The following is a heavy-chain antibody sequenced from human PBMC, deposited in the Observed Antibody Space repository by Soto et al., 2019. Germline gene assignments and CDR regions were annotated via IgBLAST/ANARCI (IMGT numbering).Heavy chain of an antibody. V-gene: IGHV3-23*01. CDR1: GFTFSNYA. J-gene: IGHJ4*02. D-gene: IGHD2-8*01. Sequence: PGGSLRLSCAASGFTFSNYAMSWVRQAPGKGLEWVSGISGSGGSTYYADSVKGRFTISRDNSKNTLYLQMNSLRAEDTAVYYCARGDPRMEGLGWGQGTLVTVSS. CDR2: ISGSGGST. CDR3: ARGDPRMEGLG.